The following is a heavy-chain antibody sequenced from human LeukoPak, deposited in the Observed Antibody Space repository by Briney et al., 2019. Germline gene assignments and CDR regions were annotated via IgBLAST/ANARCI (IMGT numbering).Heavy chain of an antibody. D-gene: IGHD2-2*01. CDR2: INPNSGGT. CDR1: GYTFTTYY. V-gene: IGHV1-2*02. J-gene: IGHJ4*02. Sequence: GASVKVSCKASGYTFTTYYVHWVRQAPGQGLEWMGWINPNSGGTNYAQKFQGRVTMTRDTSISTAYMELSRLRSDDTAVYYCARDMREGVVVVPAAIVDYGGQGTLVTVSS. CDR3: ARDMREGVVVVPAAIVDY.